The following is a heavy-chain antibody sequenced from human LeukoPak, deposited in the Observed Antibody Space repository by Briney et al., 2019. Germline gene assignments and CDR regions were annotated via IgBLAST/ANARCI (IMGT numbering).Heavy chain of an antibody. D-gene: IGHD3-22*01. V-gene: IGHV3-53*01. CDR2: IYRGGNT. Sequence: GGSLRLSCAASGFTVSGHPMSWVRQAPGKGLEWVSVIYRGGNTYYADSVKGRFTISRDNSKNTLYLQMNSLRAEDTAVYYCAKDLRDSSGYSYYFDYWGQGTLVTVPS. J-gene: IGHJ4*02. CDR3: AKDLRDSSGYSYYFDY. CDR1: GFTVSGHP.